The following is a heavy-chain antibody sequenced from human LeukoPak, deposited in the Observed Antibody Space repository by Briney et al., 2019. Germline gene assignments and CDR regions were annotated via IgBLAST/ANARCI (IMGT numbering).Heavy chain of an antibody. CDR3: ARGRRAAADDY. V-gene: IGHV1-3*01. J-gene: IGHJ4*02. D-gene: IGHD6-13*01. CDR1: GYTFINYA. CDR2: INAGNGNT. Sequence: ASVKVSCKASGYTFINYAINWGRQAPGQRLEWMGWINAGNGNTKYSQKFQGRVTITRDTSASTAYMELSSLRSEDTAVYYCARGRRAAADDYWGQGTLVTVSS.